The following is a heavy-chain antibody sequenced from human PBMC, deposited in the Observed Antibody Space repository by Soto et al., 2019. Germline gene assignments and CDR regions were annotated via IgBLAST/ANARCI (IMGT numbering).Heavy chain of an antibody. Sequence: SETLALTCTVSGGSIGSGGYYGSWIRQHPGKGLEWIGYIYYSGSTYYNPSLKSRVTISVDTSKNQFSLKLSSVTAADAAVYYCARDTANYDFWSGPGPHYYYYGMDVWGQGTTVTVSS. J-gene: IGHJ6*02. CDR1: GGSIGSGGYY. CDR3: ARDTANYDFWSGPGPHYYYYGMDV. D-gene: IGHD3-3*01. CDR2: IYYSGST. V-gene: IGHV4-31*03.